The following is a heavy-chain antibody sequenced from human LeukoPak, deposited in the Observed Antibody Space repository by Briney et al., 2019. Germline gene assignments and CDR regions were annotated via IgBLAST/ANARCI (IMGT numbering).Heavy chain of an antibody. Sequence: PGRSLRLSCAASGFTFSSYGFYWVRQAPDKGLEWVALIWYDGSKKYYADSVKGRFTISRDSSKNTLYLQMNSLRVEDTAVYYCARFAAGGSYYYYMDVWGKGTTVTVSS. CDR1: GFTFSSYG. J-gene: IGHJ6*03. CDR3: ARFAAGGSYYYYMDV. CDR2: IWYDGSKK. D-gene: IGHD6-25*01. V-gene: IGHV3-33*01.